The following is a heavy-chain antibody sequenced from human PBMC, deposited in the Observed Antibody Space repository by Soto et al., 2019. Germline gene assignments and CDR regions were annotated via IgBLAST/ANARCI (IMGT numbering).Heavy chain of an antibody. D-gene: IGHD5-12*01. J-gene: IGHJ3*01. CDR2: TSYDGSKK. CDR1: GFTFSSYG. Sequence: QVQLVESGGGVVQPGRSLRLSCAASGFTFSSYGMHWVRQAPGRGLEWVAATSYDGSKKYYADSVKGRFTISRYNSKNTLYLEMNRLRAEDTAVYYCASPEYSGYGGTDAFDLWGQGTMVTVSS. CDR3: ASPEYSGYGGTDAFDL. V-gene: IGHV3-30*03.